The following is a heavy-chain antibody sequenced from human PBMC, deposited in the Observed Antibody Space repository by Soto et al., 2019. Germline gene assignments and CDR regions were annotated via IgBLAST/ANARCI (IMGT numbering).Heavy chain of an antibody. J-gene: IGHJ6*02. D-gene: IGHD1-1*01. Sequence: QVQLQESGPGLVRPSQTLSLTCTVSGDSISSADYYWSWLRQTPGKGLEWIGHIFYSGTTYYNPSLKSRLTISVDTSKNHFSLRLTSVTAADTAVYYCARDLWVEPELYYYGMDVWGQGTTVTVSS. CDR3: ARDLWVEPELYYYGMDV. V-gene: IGHV4-30-4*01. CDR2: IFYSGTT. CDR1: GDSISSADYY.